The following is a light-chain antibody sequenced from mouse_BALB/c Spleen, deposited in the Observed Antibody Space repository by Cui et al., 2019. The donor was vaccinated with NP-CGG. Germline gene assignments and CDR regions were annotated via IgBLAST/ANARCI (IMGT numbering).Light chain of an antibody. V-gene: IGLV1*01. J-gene: IGLJ1*01. CDR1: TGAVTTTNY. CDR2: GTN. Sequence: QAVVPQASAPTTSPGETVTLTCRSSTGAVTTTNYANWVQEKPDHLFTGLIGGTNNRAPGVPARFSGSLIGDKAALTITGPQTEDEAIYFCALWYSNHWVFGGGTKLTVL. CDR3: ALWYSNHWV.